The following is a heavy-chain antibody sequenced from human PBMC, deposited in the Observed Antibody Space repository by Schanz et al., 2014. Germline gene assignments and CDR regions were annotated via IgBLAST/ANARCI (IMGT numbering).Heavy chain of an antibody. CDR2: IISILGIP. V-gene: IGHV1-69*09. J-gene: IGHJ6*03. CDR1: GYTFVSYS. Sequence: QVQLIQSGAEVKKPGASVKVSCKASGYTFVSYSMHWVRQAPGQGLEWMGRIISILGIPNYAQKFQGRVTFTADKSTSTAYMELSSLKSEDTAVYYCARLGTGMAVAGSVIDSYYYYMDVWGEGTTVTVSS. D-gene: IGHD6-19*01. CDR3: ARLGTGMAVAGSVIDSYYYYMDV.